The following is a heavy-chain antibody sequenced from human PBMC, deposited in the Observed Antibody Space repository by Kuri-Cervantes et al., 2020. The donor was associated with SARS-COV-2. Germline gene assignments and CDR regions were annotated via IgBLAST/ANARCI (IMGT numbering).Heavy chain of an antibody. CDR3: ARNFGADYDFWSGYSDTVGWFDP. CDR1: GYTFTSYY. V-gene: IGHV1-46*03. D-gene: IGHD3-3*01. J-gene: IGHJ5*02. Sequence: ASVKVSCKASGYTFTSYYMHWVRQAPGQGLEWMGIINPSGGSTSYAQKFQGRVTMTRDTSTSTVYMELSSLRSEDTAVYYCARNFGADYDFWSGYSDTVGWFDPWGQGTLVTVSS. CDR2: INPSGGST.